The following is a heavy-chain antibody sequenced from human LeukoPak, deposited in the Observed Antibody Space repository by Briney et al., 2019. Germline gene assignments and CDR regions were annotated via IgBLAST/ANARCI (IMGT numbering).Heavy chain of an antibody. D-gene: IGHD5-18*01. CDR3: ARAGYSYGTRYYFDY. CDR1: GGSINSYY. Sequence: SETLSLTCTVSGGSINSYYWSWIRLPPGKGLEWIGYIYYTGATYYNPSLKSRVTISLDTSKNQFSLKLSSVTAADAAVYYCARAGYSYGTRYYFDYWGQGALVTVSS. J-gene: IGHJ4*02. CDR2: IYYTGAT. V-gene: IGHV4-59*01.